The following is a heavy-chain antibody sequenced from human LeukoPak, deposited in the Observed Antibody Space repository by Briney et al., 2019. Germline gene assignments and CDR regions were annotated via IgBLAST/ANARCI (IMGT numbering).Heavy chain of an antibody. D-gene: IGHD6-13*01. CDR1: GFTFSSYN. J-gene: IGHJ3*02. V-gene: IGHV3-48*01. Sequence: GGSLRLSCAASGFTFSSYNMNWVRQAPGKGLEWVSYITSSSSMIYYADSVKGRFTISRDNAKNSLYLQMNSLRAEDTTVYHCARGLYSSSYDAFDIWGQGTMVTVSS. CDR3: ARGLYSSSYDAFDI. CDR2: ITSSSSMI.